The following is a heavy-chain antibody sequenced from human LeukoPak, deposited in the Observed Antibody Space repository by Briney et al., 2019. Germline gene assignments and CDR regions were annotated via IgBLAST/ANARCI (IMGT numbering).Heavy chain of an antibody. CDR2: VYDSGST. CDR1: GGSISSYY. CDR3: ARVRSYYDSSGYYPAGFDY. V-gene: IGHV4-59*01. J-gene: IGHJ4*02. Sequence: PSETLSLTCTVSGGSISSYYWSWLRQPPGKGLEWIGCVYDSGSTIYNPSLRRRVTMSLDTSRSQFSLKLSSVTAADTAVYYCARVRSYYDSSGYYPAGFDYWGQGTLVTVSS. D-gene: IGHD3-22*01.